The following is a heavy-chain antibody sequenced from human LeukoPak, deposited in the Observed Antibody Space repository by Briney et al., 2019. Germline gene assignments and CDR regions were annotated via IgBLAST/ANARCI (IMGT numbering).Heavy chain of an antibody. CDR1: GFTFDYYW. Sequence: GGSLRLSCAASGFTFDYYWMHWVRQAPGKGLMWVSRINSDGSNTHYADSVKGRFTISRDNAKNTLYLQMNGLRVEDTAVYYCAREVAYDSSGYYGYYFDYWGQGTLVTVSS. CDR2: INSDGSNT. V-gene: IGHV3-74*01. J-gene: IGHJ4*02. CDR3: AREVAYDSSGYYGYYFDY. D-gene: IGHD3-22*01.